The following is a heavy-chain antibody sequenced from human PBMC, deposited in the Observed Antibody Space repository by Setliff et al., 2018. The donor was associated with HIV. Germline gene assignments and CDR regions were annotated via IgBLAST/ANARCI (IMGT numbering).Heavy chain of an antibody. CDR1: GYTFNSYG. J-gene: IGHJ4*02. D-gene: IGHD3-22*01. CDR3: ARVKYYGGSDYYYYLDS. V-gene: IGHV1-18*01. CDR2: ISAYNGDT. Sequence: ASVKVSCKASGYTFNSYGISWVRQAPGQGFEWMGWISAYNGDTNYVQKLQGRVTMTTDTSTRTAYMELRSLRSDDTAVYYCARVKYYGGSDYYYYLDSWGQGTLVTVSS.